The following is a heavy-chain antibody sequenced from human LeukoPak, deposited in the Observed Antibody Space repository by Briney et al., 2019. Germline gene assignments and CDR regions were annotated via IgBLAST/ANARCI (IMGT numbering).Heavy chain of an antibody. J-gene: IGHJ5*02. CDR1: GGSISSGGYY. Sequence: SQTLSLTCTVSGGSISSGGYYWSWIRQHPGKGLEWIGYIYYSGSTYYNPPLKSRVTISVDTSKNQFSLKLSSVTAADTAVYYCARGNTGYCSGGSCYPPPFDPWGQGTLVTVSS. V-gene: IGHV4-31*03. CDR2: IYYSGST. D-gene: IGHD2-15*01. CDR3: ARGNTGYCSGGSCYPPPFDP.